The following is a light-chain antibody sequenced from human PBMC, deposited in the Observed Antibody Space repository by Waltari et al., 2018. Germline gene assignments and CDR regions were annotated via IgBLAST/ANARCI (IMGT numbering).Light chain of an antibody. J-gene: IGKJ1*01. V-gene: IGKV1-39*01. CDR2: AAS. CDR1: QTISSY. CDR3: QQSYNTPRT. Sequence: DIQMTQSPSSLSASVGDRVTITCRASQTISSYLSWYQQKPGKAPNLLIYAASSLQSGVPSRVSGSGSGTDFTLTISSLQPEDFATYYCQQSYNTPRTFGQGTKVEVK.